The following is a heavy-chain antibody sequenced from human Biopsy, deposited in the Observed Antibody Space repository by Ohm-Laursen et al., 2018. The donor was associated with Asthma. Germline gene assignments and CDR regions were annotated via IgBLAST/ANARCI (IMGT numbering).Heavy chain of an antibody. D-gene: IGHD2-21*02. CDR1: GFRFPIYG. CDR3: TRNRFYNSVTSESFYYGVDV. J-gene: IGHJ6*02. V-gene: IGHV3-30*03. Sequence: SLRLSCTASGFRFPIYGMHWVRQGPGKGPEWVALISYDGRETGYVDSVKGRFTISRDNFRNTVHLQMSSLRPEDSAVYYCTRNRFYNSVTSESFYYGVDVWGQGTTVTVSS. CDR2: ISYDGRET.